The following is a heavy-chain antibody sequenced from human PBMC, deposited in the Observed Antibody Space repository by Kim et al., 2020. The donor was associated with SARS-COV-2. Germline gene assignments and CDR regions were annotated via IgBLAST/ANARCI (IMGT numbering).Heavy chain of an antibody. V-gene: IGHV3-30-3*01. D-gene: IGHD3-16*01. CDR3: ARGYDYVWGLGIGYCFDY. CDR2: ISYDGSNK. J-gene: IGHJ4*02. CDR1: GFTFSSYA. Sequence: GGSLRLSCAASGFTFSSYAMHWVRQAPGKGLEWVAVISYDGSNKYYADSVKGRFTISRDNSKNTLYLQMNSLRAEDTAVYYCARGYDYVWGLGIGYCFDYLGQGTLVTVSS.